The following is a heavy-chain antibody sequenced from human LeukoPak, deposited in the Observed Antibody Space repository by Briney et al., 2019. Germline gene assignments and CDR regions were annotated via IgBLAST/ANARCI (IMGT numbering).Heavy chain of an antibody. Sequence: SETLSLTCTVSGGSVSSGSYYWSWIRQPPGKGLEWIGYIYYSGSTNYNPSLKSRVTISVDTSKNQFSLKLSSVTAADTAVYYWASSHYYGSGSYYGPFDYWGQGTLVTVSS. D-gene: IGHD3-10*01. CDR1: GGSVSSGSYY. CDR3: ASSHYYGSGSYYGPFDY. V-gene: IGHV4-61*01. J-gene: IGHJ4*02. CDR2: IYYSGST.